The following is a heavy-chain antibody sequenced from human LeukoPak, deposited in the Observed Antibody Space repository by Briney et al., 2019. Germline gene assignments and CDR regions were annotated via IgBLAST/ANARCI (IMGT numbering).Heavy chain of an antibody. CDR3: ARDYGSGTSYNGIDY. Sequence: GGSLRLSCAASGFTFEGYGMTLVRQAPGKGLEWVSYISWNGGTTDYADSVKGRFTISRDNGMSSLYLQMNTLRAEDTAFYYCARDYGSGTSYNGIDYWGQGALVSVSS. CDR1: GFTFEGYG. J-gene: IGHJ4*02. CDR2: ISWNGGTT. D-gene: IGHD3-10*01. V-gene: IGHV3-20*04.